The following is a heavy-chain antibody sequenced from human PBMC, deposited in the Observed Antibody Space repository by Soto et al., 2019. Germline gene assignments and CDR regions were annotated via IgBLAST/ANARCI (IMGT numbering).Heavy chain of an antibody. J-gene: IGHJ4*02. CDR3: ARVGSSSSGHDY. D-gene: IGHD6-6*01. CDR1: GFTFSSYG. Sequence: XESLRLSCAASGFTFSSYGMHWVRQAPGKGLEWVAVIWYDGSNKYYADSVKGRFTISRDNSKNTLYLQMNSLRAEDTAVYYCARVGSSSSGHDYRGQGTLVTVSS. CDR2: IWYDGSNK. V-gene: IGHV3-33*01.